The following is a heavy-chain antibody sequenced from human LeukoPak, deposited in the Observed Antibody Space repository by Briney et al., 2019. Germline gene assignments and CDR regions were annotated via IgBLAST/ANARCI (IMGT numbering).Heavy chain of an antibody. CDR3: ARLRCSCCSCYSGY. D-gene: IGHD2-15*01. V-gene: IGHV4-59*08. CDR2: INYSGST. Sequence: PSETLSLTCTVSGGSISSYYWSWIRQSPGKGLEWIGYINYSGSTNYNPSLKSRGSISLDTSKIKFSLKLSSVTAADTAVYYCARLRCSCCSCYSGYWGQGTLVTVSS. CDR1: GGSISSYY. J-gene: IGHJ4*02.